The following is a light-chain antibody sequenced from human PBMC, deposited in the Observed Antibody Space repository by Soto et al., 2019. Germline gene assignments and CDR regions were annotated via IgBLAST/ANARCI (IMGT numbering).Light chain of an antibody. CDR1: QSVSSSY. V-gene: IGKV3-20*01. Sequence: EIVMTQSPATLSVSPGERATLSCRASQSVSSSYLAWYQQKPGQAPRLLIYGASSRATGIPDRFSGSGSGTDFTLTIRRLEPEDFAVDYCQQYGSSPSFGQGTKVDIK. CDR2: GAS. J-gene: IGKJ1*01. CDR3: QQYGSSPS.